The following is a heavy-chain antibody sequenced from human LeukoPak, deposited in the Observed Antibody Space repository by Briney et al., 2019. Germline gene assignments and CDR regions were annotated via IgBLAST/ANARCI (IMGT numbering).Heavy chain of an antibody. Sequence: ASVKVSCKASGYTSTSYDINWVRQATGQGLEWMGWMNPNSGNTGYAQKFQGRVAMTRNTSISTAYMELSSLRSEDTAVYYCARGPHVYYDILTGYYYFDYWGQGTLVTVSS. J-gene: IGHJ4*02. D-gene: IGHD3-9*01. CDR1: GYTSTSYD. V-gene: IGHV1-8*01. CDR3: ARGPHVYYDILTGYYYFDY. CDR2: MNPNSGNT.